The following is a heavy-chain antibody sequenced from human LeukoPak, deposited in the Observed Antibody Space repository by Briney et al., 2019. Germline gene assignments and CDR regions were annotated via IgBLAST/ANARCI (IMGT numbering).Heavy chain of an antibody. CDR2: ISAYNGNT. D-gene: IGHD5-12*01. V-gene: IGHV1-18*01. CDR3: AKAPSDYYYFDY. Sequence: ASVKVSCKASGYTFTSYGISWMRQAPGQGLEWMGWISAYNGNTNYAQKLQGRVTMTTDTSTSTAYMELRSLRSDDTAVYYCAKAPSDYYYFDYWGQGTLVTVSS. J-gene: IGHJ4*02. CDR1: GYTFTSYG.